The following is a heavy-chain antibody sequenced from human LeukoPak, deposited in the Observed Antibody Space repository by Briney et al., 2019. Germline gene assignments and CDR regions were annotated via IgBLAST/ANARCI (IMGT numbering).Heavy chain of an antibody. CDR2: ISYDGSNK. V-gene: IGHV3-30*19. CDR3: ARAKYSGDDFSAAYYGMDV. CDR1: GFTFSSYA. D-gene: IGHD4-11*01. Sequence: GGSLRLSCAASGFTFSSYAVHWVRQAPGKGLEWVAVISYDGSNKYHADSVKGRFTISRDNSKSTLFLQMNSLRAEDTALYFCARAKYSGDDFSAAYYGMDVWGQGTTVTVSS. J-gene: IGHJ6*02.